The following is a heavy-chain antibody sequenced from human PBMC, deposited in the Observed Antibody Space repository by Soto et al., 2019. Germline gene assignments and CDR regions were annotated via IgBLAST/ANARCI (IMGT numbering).Heavy chain of an antibody. CDR1: GFTFSGSA. J-gene: IGHJ4*02. V-gene: IGHV3-73*02. CDR2: IRSKANSYAT. D-gene: IGHD2-2*01. Sequence: EVPLVESGGGLVQPGGSLKLSCAASGFTFSGSAMHWVRQASGKGLEWVGRIRSKANSYATAYAASVKGRFTISRDDSKNTAYLQMNSLKTEDTAVYYCTTRGGYCSSTSCYLYWGQGTLVTVSS. CDR3: TTRGGYCSSTSCYLY.